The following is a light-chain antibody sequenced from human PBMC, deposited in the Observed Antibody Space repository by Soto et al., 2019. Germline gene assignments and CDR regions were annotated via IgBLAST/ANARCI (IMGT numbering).Light chain of an antibody. CDR2: GAS. V-gene: IGKV3-20*01. CDR3: QQYGSSPSFT. Sequence: EIVLTQSPGTLSLSPGERATLSCRASQSVSSSYLAWYNQKPGQAPRLLIYGASVMATGIPDRFSGSGSGTDVTLTISRLEPEDFAVYYCQQYGSSPSFTFGPRTKVDI. CDR1: QSVSSSY. J-gene: IGKJ3*01.